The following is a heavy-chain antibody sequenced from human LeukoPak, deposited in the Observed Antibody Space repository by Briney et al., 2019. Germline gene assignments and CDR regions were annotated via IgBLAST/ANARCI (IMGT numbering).Heavy chain of an antibody. CDR3: ARGGDSSGYNTPFDY. CDR2: IYPGDSDT. V-gene: IGHV5-51*01. CDR1: GYNFTIYW. D-gene: IGHD3-22*01. Sequence: GESLKISCKGSGYNFTIYWIGWVRQMPGKGLEWMGIIYPGDSDTRYSPSFQGQVTISADKSISTAYLQWSSLKASDTAMYYCARGGDSSGYNTPFDYWGQGTLVTVSS. J-gene: IGHJ4*02.